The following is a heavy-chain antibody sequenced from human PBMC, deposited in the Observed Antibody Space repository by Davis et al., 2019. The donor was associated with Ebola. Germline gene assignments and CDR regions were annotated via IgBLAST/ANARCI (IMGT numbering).Heavy chain of an antibody. J-gene: IGHJ4*02. CDR2: ISSSSSYI. Sequence: GGSLRLSCAVSGSTFTSYSMNWVRQAPGKGLEWVSSISSSSSYIYYTGSVKGGFTISRDNSKNTLYLQMNSLRAEDTAVYYCARDGMSTGADYWGQGTLVTVSS. V-gene: IGHV3-21*01. D-gene: IGHD1-14*01. CDR1: GSTFTSYS. CDR3: ARDGMSTGADY.